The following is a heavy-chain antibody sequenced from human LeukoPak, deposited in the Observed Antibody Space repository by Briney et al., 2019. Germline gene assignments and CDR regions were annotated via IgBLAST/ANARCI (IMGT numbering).Heavy chain of an antibody. CDR2: INHSGST. D-gene: IGHD5-24*01. Sequence: SETLSLTCAVYGGSFSGYYWSWIRQPPGKGLEWIGEINHSGSTNYNPSLKSRVTISVDTSKNQFSLKLSSVTAADTAVYYCAIRRDGYNYDYWGQGTLVTVSS. V-gene: IGHV4-34*01. CDR1: GGSFSGYY. J-gene: IGHJ4*02. CDR3: AIRRDGYNYDY.